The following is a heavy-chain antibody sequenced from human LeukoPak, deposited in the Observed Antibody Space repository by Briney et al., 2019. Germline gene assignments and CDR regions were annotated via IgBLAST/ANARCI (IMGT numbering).Heavy chain of an antibody. V-gene: IGHV4-30-4*01. CDR1: GGSISSGDYY. D-gene: IGHD3-10*01. Sequence: SETLSLTCTVSGGSISSGDYYWSWIRQPPGKGLEWIGYIYYSGSTYYNPSLKSRVTISVDTSKNQFSLKLSSVTAADTAVYYCARAPMYYYGSGTQAFDIWGQGTMVTVSS. J-gene: IGHJ3*02. CDR3: ARAPMYYYGSGTQAFDI. CDR2: IYYSGST.